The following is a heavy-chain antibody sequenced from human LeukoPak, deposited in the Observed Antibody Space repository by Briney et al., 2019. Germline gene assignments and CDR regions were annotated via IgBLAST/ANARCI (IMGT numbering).Heavy chain of an antibody. CDR1: GGSMSSYY. J-gene: IGHJ4*02. CDR2: IYYSGNT. D-gene: IGHD4-17*01. V-gene: IGHV4-59*08. Sequence: SETLSLTYTVSGGSMSSYYWSWIRQPPGKGLEWSGYIYYSGNTNYNPSLKSRVTISVDTSKNQFSLKLSSVTAADTAVYYCARHTAYGDYYFDYWGQGTLVTVSS. CDR3: ARHTAYGDYYFDY.